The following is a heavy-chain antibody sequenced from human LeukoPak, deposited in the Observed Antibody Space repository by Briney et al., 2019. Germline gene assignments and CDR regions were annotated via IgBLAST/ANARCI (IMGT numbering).Heavy chain of an antibody. V-gene: IGHV4-34*01. CDR3: ARGYCSGGSCYWSRYYYMDV. Sequence: SETLSLTCALYGGSFSGYYWGWVRQPPGKGLEWIGEINHSGSSNYNPYLKSRVTISVDTSKNQFYLKLSSVTAADTAVYYCARGYCSGGSCYWSRYYYMDVWGKGTTVTVSS. J-gene: IGHJ6*03. D-gene: IGHD2-15*01. CDR1: GGSFSGYY. CDR2: INHSGSS.